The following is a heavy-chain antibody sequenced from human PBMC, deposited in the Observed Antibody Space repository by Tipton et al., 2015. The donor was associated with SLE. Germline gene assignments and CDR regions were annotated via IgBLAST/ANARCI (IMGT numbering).Heavy chain of an antibody. CDR3: ARRQYGDYVVDWYFDL. D-gene: IGHD4-17*01. V-gene: IGHV3-21*01. J-gene: IGHJ2*01. CDR2: ISGYTGRT. CDR1: GFTFSSYT. Sequence: SLRLSCAASGFTFSSYTMTWVRQAPGKGLEWVSAISGYTGRTYYADSVKGRFTISRDNAKNSLYLQMNSLRAEDTGVYYCARRQYGDYVVDWYFDLWGRGTLVTVSS.